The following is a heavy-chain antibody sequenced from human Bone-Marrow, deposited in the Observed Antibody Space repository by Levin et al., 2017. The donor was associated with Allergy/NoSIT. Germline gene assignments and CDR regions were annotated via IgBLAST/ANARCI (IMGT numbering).Heavy chain of an antibody. V-gene: IGHV4-4*02. CDR1: DDSISSSHW. CDR3: ARRNVLAPGEEWFDP. Sequence: PSQTLSLTCGVSDDSISSSHWWTWVRQPPGKGLEWIGEIYHSGSTNYNPSLKSRVTISVEKSKNQFSLKLSSVTAADTAVYYCARRNVLAPGEEWFDPWGQGTLVTVFS. CDR2: IYHSGST. J-gene: IGHJ5*02. D-gene: IGHD7-27*01.